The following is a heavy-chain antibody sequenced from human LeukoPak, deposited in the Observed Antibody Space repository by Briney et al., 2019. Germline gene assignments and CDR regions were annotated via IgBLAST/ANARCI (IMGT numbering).Heavy chain of an antibody. V-gene: IGHV1-18*01. Sequence: ASVKVSCKPAGYTFTSYGISWVRQAPGQGLEWMGWISVNNGNIKYAQKLQGRVTKTTDTSTSTAYMELRSLRSDDTAVYYCARDEGQQLVYDHWGQGTLATVST. D-gene: IGHD6-13*01. CDR2: ISVNNGNI. CDR3: ARDEGQQLVYDH. J-gene: IGHJ4*02. CDR1: GYTFTSYG.